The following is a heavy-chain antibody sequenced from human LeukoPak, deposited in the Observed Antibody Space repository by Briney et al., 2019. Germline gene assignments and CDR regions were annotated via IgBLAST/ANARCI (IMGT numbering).Heavy chain of an antibody. CDR1: GGSISSGGYS. V-gene: IGHV4-30-2*01. Sequence: SQTLSLTCAVSGGSISSGGYSWSWIRQPPGKGLEWIGYIYHSGSTYYNPSLKSRVTISVDRSKNQFSLKLSSVTAADTAVYFCAREGQDAFDIWGRGTMVTVSS. CDR3: AREGQDAFDI. J-gene: IGHJ3*02. CDR2: IYHSGST.